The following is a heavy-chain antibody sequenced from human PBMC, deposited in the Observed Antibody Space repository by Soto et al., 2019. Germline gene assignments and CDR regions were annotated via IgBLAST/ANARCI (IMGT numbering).Heavy chain of an antibody. CDR3: TRDGVVVVTAIIY. CDR2: IRSKAYGGTT. J-gene: IGHJ4*02. Sequence: EVQLVESGGGLVKPGRSLRLSCTASGFTFGDYAMSWFRQAPGKGLEWVGFIRSKAYGGTTEYAASVKGRFIAYLQMNSLKTEDTAVYYCTRDGVVVVTAIIYWGQGTLVTVSS. D-gene: IGHD2-21*02. CDR1: GFTFGDYA. V-gene: IGHV3-49*05.